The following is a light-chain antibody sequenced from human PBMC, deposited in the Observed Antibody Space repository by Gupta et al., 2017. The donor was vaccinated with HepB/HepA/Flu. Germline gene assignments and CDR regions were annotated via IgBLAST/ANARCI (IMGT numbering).Light chain of an antibody. CDR3: QQHNSYPPLT. CDR2: TAS. CDR1: QGISSY. J-gene: IGKJ4*01. V-gene: IGKV1-9*01. Sequence: DIQLTQPPSFLSASVGDRVTITCRASQGISSYLAWYQQKPGKAPKLLIYTASTLQSGVPSRFSGSGSGTEFTLTISSLQPEDFATYYCQQHNSYPPLTFGGGTKVEIK.